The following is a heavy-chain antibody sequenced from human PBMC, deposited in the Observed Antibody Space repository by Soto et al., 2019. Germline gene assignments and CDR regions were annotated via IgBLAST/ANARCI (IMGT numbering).Heavy chain of an antibody. Sequence: EVHLVESGGGLIQPGGSLRLSCAASGFTVSSNYMSWVRQAPGKGLEWVSVTYSAGNTYYADSVKGRFTLSRDNSKNTVYLQMNSLRAEDTAVYYCARPNYYDSSGYYYIDYWGQGTLVTVSS. CDR3: ARPNYYDSSGYYYIDY. J-gene: IGHJ4*02. V-gene: IGHV3-53*01. CDR2: TYSAGNT. D-gene: IGHD3-22*01. CDR1: GFTVSSNY.